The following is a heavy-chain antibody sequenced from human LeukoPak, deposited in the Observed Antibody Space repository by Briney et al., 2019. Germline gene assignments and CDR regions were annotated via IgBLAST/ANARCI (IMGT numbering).Heavy chain of an antibody. Sequence: GGSLRLSCAASGFTFSSYAMHWVRQAPGKGLEWVAVISYDGSNKYYADSVKGRFTISRDNSKNTLYLQMNSLRAEDTAVYYCAKDRYSSGWYLGYFDYWGQGTLVTVSS. V-gene: IGHV3-30*04. CDR1: GFTFSSYA. CDR3: AKDRYSSGWYLGYFDY. D-gene: IGHD6-19*01. J-gene: IGHJ4*02. CDR2: ISYDGSNK.